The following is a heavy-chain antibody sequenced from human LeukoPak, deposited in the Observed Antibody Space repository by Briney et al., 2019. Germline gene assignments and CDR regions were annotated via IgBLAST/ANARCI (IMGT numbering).Heavy chain of an antibody. D-gene: IGHD3-9*01. J-gene: IGHJ5*02. V-gene: IGHV4-34*01. CDR2: INHSGST. Sequence: SETLSLTCAVYGGSFSGYYWSWIRQPPGKGLEWIGEINHSGSTNYNPSLKSRVTISVDTSKNQFPLKLSSVTAADTAVYYCARGRYDILTGYNYNWFDPWGQGTLVTVSS. CDR3: ARGRYDILTGYNYNWFDP. CDR1: GGSFSGYY.